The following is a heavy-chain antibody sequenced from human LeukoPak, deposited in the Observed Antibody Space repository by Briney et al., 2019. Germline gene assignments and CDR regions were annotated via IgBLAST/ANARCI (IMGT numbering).Heavy chain of an antibody. CDR2: IKEDGAEK. J-gene: IGHJ4*02. V-gene: IGHV3-7*01. CDR1: GFRFSDYW. Sequence: GGSLRLSCAASGFRFSDYWMSWVRQAPGKGLEWVANIKEDGAEKYYVESVKGRFTIFRDNAKHSLHLQMNSLRVEDTAAYYCASGMTEFDYWGQGTLVTVSS. CDR3: ASGMTEFDY.